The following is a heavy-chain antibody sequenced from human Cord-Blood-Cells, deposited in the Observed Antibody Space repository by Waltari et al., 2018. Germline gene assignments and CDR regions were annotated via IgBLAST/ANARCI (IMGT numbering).Heavy chain of an antibody. J-gene: IGHJ4*02. Sequence: EVQLVQSGAEVTKPGESLKISCKGSGYSFTSSCIGWVRQMPGKGLEWMGIIYPGDSDTRYSPSFQGQVTISADKSISTAYLQWSSLKASDTAMYYCARHGKYSNYGGYYFDYWGQGTLVTVSS. D-gene: IGHD4-4*01. V-gene: IGHV5-51*01. CDR2: IYPGDSDT. CDR1: GYSFTSSC. CDR3: ARHGKYSNYGGYYFDY.